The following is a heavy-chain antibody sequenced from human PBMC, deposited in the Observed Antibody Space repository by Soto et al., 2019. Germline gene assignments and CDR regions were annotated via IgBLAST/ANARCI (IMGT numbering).Heavy chain of an antibody. V-gene: IGHV1-18*01. Sequence: GSSVKVSCKASGYTFTIYGISWVRQAPGQGLEWMGWINSYNGNTNYAQKLQGRVTMTTDPSTSTAYMELRSLRSDDTAVYYCPREPVAGIWFDPWGQGTLVTVSS. CDR1: GYTFTIYG. J-gene: IGHJ5*02. CDR3: PREPVAGIWFDP. D-gene: IGHD6-19*01. CDR2: INSYNGNT.